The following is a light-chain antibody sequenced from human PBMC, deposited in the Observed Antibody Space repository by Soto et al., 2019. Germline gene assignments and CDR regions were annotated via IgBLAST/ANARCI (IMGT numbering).Light chain of an antibody. CDR2: GAS. CDR1: PSVSSSY. Sequence: EIVLTQSPGTLSLSPGERATLSCRASPSVSSSYIAWYQQKPGQAPRLLIYGASSRATGIPDRFSGSGSGAAFTLTIGRLELEGFAVYDGQQYGSTFNLGPGTKVDIK. J-gene: IGKJ3*01. CDR3: QQYGSTFN. V-gene: IGKV3-20*01.